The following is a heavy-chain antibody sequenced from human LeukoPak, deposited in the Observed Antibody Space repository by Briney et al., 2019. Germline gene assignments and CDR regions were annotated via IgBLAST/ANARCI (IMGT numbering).Heavy chain of an antibody. CDR1: GFTFSSYW. D-gene: IGHD6-19*01. CDR2: ISGSGGST. V-gene: IGHV3-23*01. CDR3: ASHPAVAGKYYFDY. Sequence: GGSLRLSRAASGFTFSSYWMHWVRQAPGKGLEWVSAISGSGGSTYYADSVKGRFTISRDNSKNTLYLQMNSLRAEDTAVYYCASHPAVAGKYYFDYWGQGTLVTVSS. J-gene: IGHJ4*02.